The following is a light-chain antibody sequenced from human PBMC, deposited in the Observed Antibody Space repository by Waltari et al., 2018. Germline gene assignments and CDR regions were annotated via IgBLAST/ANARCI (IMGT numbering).Light chain of an antibody. CDR3: SSDAGYSAVV. CDR2: DVS. CDR1: SSDVGGYNS. J-gene: IGLJ2*01. V-gene: IGLV2-14*03. Sequence: QSALTPPASVSGSPGQSITISCTGTSSDVGGYNSVSWYQHHPGKTPQLLVYDVSRWPSGVSIRCSGSKAGHTASLTISGLQAEDDADYYCSSDAGYSAVVFGGGTKVTVL.